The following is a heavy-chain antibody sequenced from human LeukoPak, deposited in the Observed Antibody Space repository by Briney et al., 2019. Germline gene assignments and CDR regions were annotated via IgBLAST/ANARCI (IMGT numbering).Heavy chain of an antibody. D-gene: IGHD6-13*01. CDR1: GFSIADHH. CDR3: VRVVTTRSGWYHFDN. Sequence: GGSLRLSCAGAGFSIADHHMDWVRQAPGTGLEWIGRSATAKPNSCTTQYAASVRGRFTISRDDSQNSLYLHLNSLKTEDTAVYYCVRVVTTRSGWYHFDNWGLGTLVSVSS. V-gene: IGHV3-72*01. J-gene: IGHJ4*02. CDR2: SATAKPNSCTT.